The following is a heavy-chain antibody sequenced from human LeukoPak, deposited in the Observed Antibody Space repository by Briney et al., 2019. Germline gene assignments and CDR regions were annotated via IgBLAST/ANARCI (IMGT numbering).Heavy chain of an antibody. V-gene: IGHV3-23*01. D-gene: IGHD2-2*01. CDR1: GFTFSSYA. J-gene: IGHJ4*02. CDR2: ISGSGGST. CDR3: AKLDIEVVPAAPDY. Sequence: PGGSQRLSCAASGFTFSSYAMSWVRQAPGKGLEWVSAISGSGGSTYYADSVKGRFTISRDNSKNTLYLQMNSLRAEDTAVYYCAKLDIEVVPAAPDYWGQGTLVTVSS.